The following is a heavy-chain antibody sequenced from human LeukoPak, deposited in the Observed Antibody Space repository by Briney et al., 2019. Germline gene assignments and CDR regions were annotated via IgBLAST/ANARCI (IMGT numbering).Heavy chain of an antibody. CDR3: ARDYYDSSGYYYLDY. Sequence: GGSLRLSCAASGFTFSSYWMHWVRQAPGKGLVWVSRINSDGSSTSYADSVKGRFTISRDNAKNTLYLQMNSLRAEDTAVYYCARDYYDSSGYYYLDYWGQGTLVTVSS. J-gene: IGHJ4*02. V-gene: IGHV3-74*01. CDR2: INSDGSST. CDR1: GFTFSSYW. D-gene: IGHD3-22*01.